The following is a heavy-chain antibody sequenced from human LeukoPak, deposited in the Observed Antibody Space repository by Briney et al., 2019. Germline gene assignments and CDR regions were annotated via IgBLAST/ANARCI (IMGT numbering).Heavy chain of an antibody. Sequence: SQTLPLTCAVSGGSISSGGYSWSWIRQPPGKGLEWIGYIYHSGSTYYNPSLKSRVTISVDRSKNQFSLKLSSVTAADTAVYYCARGEYGSGSYYTYYYYGMDVWGKGTTVTVSS. CDR1: GGSISSGGYS. CDR3: ARGEYGSGSYYTYYYYGMDV. J-gene: IGHJ6*04. CDR2: IYHSGST. V-gene: IGHV4-30-2*01. D-gene: IGHD3-10*01.